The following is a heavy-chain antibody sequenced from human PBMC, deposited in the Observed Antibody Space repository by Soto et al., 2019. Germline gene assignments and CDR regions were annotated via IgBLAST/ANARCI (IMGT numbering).Heavy chain of an antibody. CDR2: MNPNSGNT. Sequence: GASVKVSCKASGYTFTSYDINWVRQATGQGLEWMGWMNPNSGNTGYAQKFQGRVTMTRNTSISTAYMELSSLRSEDTAVYYCARTSNWNYWFYYYYYMDVWGKGTTVTVSS. D-gene: IGHD1-7*01. CDR1: GYTFTSYD. V-gene: IGHV1-8*01. CDR3: ARTSNWNYWFYYYYYMDV. J-gene: IGHJ6*03.